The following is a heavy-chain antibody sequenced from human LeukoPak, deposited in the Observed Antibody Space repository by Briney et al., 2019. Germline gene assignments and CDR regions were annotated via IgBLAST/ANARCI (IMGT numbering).Heavy chain of an antibody. CDR3: AKGYYDFWSGYYTFDY. D-gene: IGHD3-3*01. CDR1: GFTFSSYG. J-gene: IGHJ4*02. Sequence: GGSLRLSCAASGFTFSSYGMHWVRQAPGKGLEWVAVISYDGSNKYYADSVKGRFTISRDNSKNTLYLQMNSLRAEDTAVYYCAKGYYDFWSGYYTFDYWGQGTLVTVSS. CDR2: ISYDGSNK. V-gene: IGHV3-30*18.